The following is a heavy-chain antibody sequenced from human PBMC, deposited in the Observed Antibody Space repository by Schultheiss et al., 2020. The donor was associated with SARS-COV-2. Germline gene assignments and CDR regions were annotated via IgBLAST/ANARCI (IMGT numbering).Heavy chain of an antibody. CDR2: IYPGDSDT. J-gene: IGHJ4*02. CDR3: ARGDTDYFDY. D-gene: IGHD5-18*01. V-gene: IGHV5-51*01. Sequence: GSLRLSCKGSGHSFTSYWIGWVRQMPGKGLEWMGIIYPGDSDTRYSPSFQGQVTISADKSISTAYLQWSSLKASDTAMYYCARGDTDYFDYWGQGTLVTVSS. CDR1: GHSFTSYW.